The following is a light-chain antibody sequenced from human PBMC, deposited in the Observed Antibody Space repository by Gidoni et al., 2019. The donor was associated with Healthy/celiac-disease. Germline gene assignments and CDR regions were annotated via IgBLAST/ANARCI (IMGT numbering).Light chain of an antibody. CDR3: QQRSNWPMCS. V-gene: IGKV3-11*01. CDR1: QSVSNS. Sequence: TLSLSPGERATLSCSASQSVSNSLAWYQQKPGQAPRLLIYDAYNRATGIPVRFSGTGSGTDFTLTISSLEPEDFGVYYCQQRSNWPMCSFGQXTKLEIK. CDR2: DAY. J-gene: IGKJ2*04.